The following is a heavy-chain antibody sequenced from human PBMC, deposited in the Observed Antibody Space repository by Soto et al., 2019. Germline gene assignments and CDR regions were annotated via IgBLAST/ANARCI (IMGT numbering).Heavy chain of an antibody. V-gene: IGHV3-49*03. CDR3: TRALCSSTSCYRYYYYYMDV. CDR1: GFTFGDYA. D-gene: IGHD2-2*02. CDR2: IRSKAYGGTT. J-gene: IGHJ6*03. Sequence: GGSLRLSCTASGFTFGDYAMSWFRQAPGKGLEWVGFIRSKAYGGTTEYAASVKGRFTISRDDSKSIAYLQMNSLKTEDTAVYYCTRALCSSTSCYRYYYYYMDVWGKGTTVTVSS.